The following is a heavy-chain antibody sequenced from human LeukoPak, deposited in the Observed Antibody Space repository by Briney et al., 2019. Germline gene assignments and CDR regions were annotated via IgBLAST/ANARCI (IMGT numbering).Heavy chain of an antibody. CDR3: ARGPRGYCSGGSCYRFNNWFDP. CDR2: IYTSGSN. V-gene: IGHV4-4*07. Sequence: SETLSLTCTVSGGSISSYYWSWVRQPAGKGLEWIGRIYTSGSNNYNPSLKSRVTISVDTSKNQFSLKLSSVTAADTAVYYCARGPRGYCSGGSCYRFNNWFDPWGQGTLVTVSS. J-gene: IGHJ5*02. D-gene: IGHD2-15*01. CDR1: GGSISSYY.